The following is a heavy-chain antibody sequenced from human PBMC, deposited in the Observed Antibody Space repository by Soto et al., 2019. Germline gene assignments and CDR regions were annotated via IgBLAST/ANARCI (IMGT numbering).Heavy chain of an antibody. CDR2: ISGTGDTK. CDR3: AIGGGQIYYKGLDV. V-gene: IGHV3-11*01. Sequence: ALRLSCAASGLFFSDYYLSWIRQAPGKALECVAYISGTGDTKYYADSVTGRFTISRDNPKNSLYLQMNSLRPEDAAVYYCAIGGGQIYYKGLDVWGQGTTVTVSS. J-gene: IGHJ6*02. D-gene: IGHD3-10*01. CDR1: GLFFSDYY.